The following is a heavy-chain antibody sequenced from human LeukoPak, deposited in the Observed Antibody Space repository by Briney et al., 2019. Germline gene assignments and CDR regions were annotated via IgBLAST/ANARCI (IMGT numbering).Heavy chain of an antibody. CDR3: AKCSQWLRPYYFDY. Sequence: GGSLRLSCAASGFTVSSNYMSWVRQAPGKGLEWVSVIYSGGSTYYADSVKGRFTISRDNSKNTLYLQMNSLRAEDTAVYYCAKCSQWLRPYYFDYWGQGTLVTVSS. V-gene: IGHV3-53*01. CDR1: GFTVSSNY. J-gene: IGHJ4*02. D-gene: IGHD5-12*01. CDR2: IYSGGST.